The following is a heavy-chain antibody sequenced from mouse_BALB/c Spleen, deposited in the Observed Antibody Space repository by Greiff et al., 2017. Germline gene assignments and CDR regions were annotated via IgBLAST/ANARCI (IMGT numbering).Heavy chain of an antibody. Sequence: EVQGVESGPGLVKPSQSLSLTCTVTGYSITSDYAWNWIRQFPGNKLEWMGYISYSGSTSYNPSLKSRISITRDTSKNQFFLQLNSVTTEDTATYYCARGPSSWFAYWGQGTLVTVSA. J-gene: IGHJ3*01. D-gene: IGHD6-1*01. CDR1: GYSITSDYA. CDR2: ISYSGST. CDR3: ARGPSSWFAY. V-gene: IGHV3-2*02.